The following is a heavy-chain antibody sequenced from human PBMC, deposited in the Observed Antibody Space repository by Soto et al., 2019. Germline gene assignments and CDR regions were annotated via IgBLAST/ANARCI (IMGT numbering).Heavy chain of an antibody. V-gene: IGHV4-39*01. CDR1: GASVSRIGFH. CDR3: ARRGSGHTFDY. D-gene: IGHD3-10*01. CDR2: IYDAGTT. Sequence: QVQLQESGPGLVKPSETLSLTCAVSGASVSRIGFHWGWIRQPPGQGLEWIGSIYDAGTTFYNPSLKSRVTISADTSKNHLSLRLTSVTAADTAVYYCARRGSGHTFDYWGQGTLVTVSS. J-gene: IGHJ4*02.